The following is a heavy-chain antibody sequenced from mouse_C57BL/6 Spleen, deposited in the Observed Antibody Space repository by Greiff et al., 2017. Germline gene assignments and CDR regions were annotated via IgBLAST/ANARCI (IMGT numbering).Heavy chain of an antibody. D-gene: IGHD1-2*01. CDR3: ARSLHYAAY. CDR2: IDPSDSYT. Sequence: QVQLQQPGAELVMPGASVKLSCKASGYTFTSYWMHWVKQRPGQGLEWIGEIDPSDSYTNYNQKFKGKSTLTVDKSSSTAYMQLSSLTSEDSAVYYCARSLHYAAYWGQGTLVTVSA. J-gene: IGHJ3*01. CDR1: GYTFTSYW. V-gene: IGHV1-69*01.